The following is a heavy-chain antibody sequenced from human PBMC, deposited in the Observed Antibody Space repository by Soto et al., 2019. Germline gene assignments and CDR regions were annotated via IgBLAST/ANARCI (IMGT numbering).Heavy chain of an antibody. Sequence: PGGSLRLSCASSVFTFIAYGMHWVRQAPGKGLERVAVISNDGNNKYHADSVKGRFTISRDNSKNTLYLQMNSLRAEDTAVYYCAKDSGRGSADYYFDYWGRGTLVTVS. CDR1: VFTFIAYG. CDR2: ISNDGNNK. D-gene: IGHD3-10*01. CDR3: AKDSGRGSADYYFDY. J-gene: IGHJ4*02. V-gene: IGHV3-30*18.